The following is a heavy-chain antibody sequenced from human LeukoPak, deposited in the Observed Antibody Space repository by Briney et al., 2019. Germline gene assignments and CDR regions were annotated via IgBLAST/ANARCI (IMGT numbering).Heavy chain of an antibody. V-gene: IGHV1-69*04. Sequence: GASVKVSCKASGGTFSSYTISWVRQAPGQGLEWMGRIIPILGIANYAQKFQGGVTITADKSTSTAYMELSSLRSEDTAVYYCAREGSSSLVWDFYYGMDVWGQGTTVTVSS. CDR3: AREGSSSLVWDFYYGMDV. CDR1: GGTFSSYT. J-gene: IGHJ6*02. CDR2: IIPILGIA. D-gene: IGHD6-6*01.